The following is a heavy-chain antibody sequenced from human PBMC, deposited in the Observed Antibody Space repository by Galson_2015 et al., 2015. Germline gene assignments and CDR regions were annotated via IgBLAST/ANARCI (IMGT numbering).Heavy chain of an antibody. J-gene: IGHJ4*02. Sequence: SVKVSCKASGGTFSSYAISWVRQAPGQGLEWMGGIIPIFGTANYAQKFQGRVTITADESTSTAYMELSSLRSEDTAVYYCARDLGMRELPGGFDYWGQGTLVTVSS. D-gene: IGHD1-26*01. CDR1: GGTFSSYA. CDR3: ARDLGMRELPGGFDY. CDR2: IIPIFGTA. V-gene: IGHV1-69*13.